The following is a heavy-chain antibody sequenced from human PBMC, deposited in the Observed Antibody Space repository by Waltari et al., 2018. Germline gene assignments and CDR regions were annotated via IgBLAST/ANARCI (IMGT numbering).Heavy chain of an antibody. Sequence: QVQLVQSGAEVKKPGSSVKVSCKASGGTFSSYAISWVRQAPGQGLEWMGRGIPILGVANYAQKFQGRVTITADKSTSTAYMELSSLRSEDTAVYYCARDYYDILTGYKSYGMDVWGQGTTVTVSS. CDR1: GGTFSSYA. CDR2: GIPILGVA. V-gene: IGHV1-69*04. D-gene: IGHD3-9*01. CDR3: ARDYYDILTGYKSYGMDV. J-gene: IGHJ6*02.